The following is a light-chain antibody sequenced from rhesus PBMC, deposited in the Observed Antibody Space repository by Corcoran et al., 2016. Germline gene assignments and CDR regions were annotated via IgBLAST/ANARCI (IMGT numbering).Light chain of an antibody. CDR2: DAS. J-gene: IGKJ4*01. V-gene: IGKV1-28*03. CDR3: LQHNSYPLT. Sequence: DIQMTQSPSSLSASVGDTVTITCRASQGISSYLNWFQQKPGKAPKLLSYDASSLESGVPSRVSGSGSVTDFTLTSSSLQPEDFAAYYCLQHNSYPLTFGGGTKVEIK. CDR1: QGISSY.